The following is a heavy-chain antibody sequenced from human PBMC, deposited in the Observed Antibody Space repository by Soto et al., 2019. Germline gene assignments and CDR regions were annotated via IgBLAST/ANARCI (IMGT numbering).Heavy chain of an antibody. CDR3: AVGIAARQLYYYGMDV. CDR1: GYTFTSYY. CDR2: INPSGGST. Sequence: ASVKVSCKASGYTFTSYYMHWVRQAPGQGLEWMGIINPSGGSTSYGQKFQGRVTMTRDTSTSTVYMELSSLRSEDTAVYYCAVGIAARQLYYYGMDVWGQGTTVTVSS. D-gene: IGHD6-6*01. J-gene: IGHJ6*02. V-gene: IGHV1-46*01.